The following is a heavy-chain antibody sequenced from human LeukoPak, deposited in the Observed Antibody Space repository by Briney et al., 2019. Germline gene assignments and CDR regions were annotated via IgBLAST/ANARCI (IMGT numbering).Heavy chain of an antibody. Sequence: GGSLRLSCAASGFTFSSYWMTWVRQAPGKGLEWVANIKQDGSERNYVDSVKGRFTISRDNAKNSLYLQMNTQRDEDTAVYYCATDAGCGYWGQGTLVTVSS. D-gene: IGHD6-19*01. V-gene: IGHV3-7*03. J-gene: IGHJ4*02. CDR3: ATDAGCGY. CDR1: GFTFSSYW. CDR2: IKQDGSER.